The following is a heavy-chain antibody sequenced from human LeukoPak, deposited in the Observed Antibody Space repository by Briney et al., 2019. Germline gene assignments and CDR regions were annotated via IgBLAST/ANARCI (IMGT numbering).Heavy chain of an antibody. J-gene: IGHJ4*02. Sequence: SLRLSCAASGFTFDDYAMHWVRQAPGKGLEWVSGISWNSGSIGYADSVKGRFTISRDNAKNSLYLQMNSLRAEDTALYYCAKDFRLEVVNTVTIDYWGQGTLVTVSS. CDR3: AKDFRLEVVNTVTIDY. V-gene: IGHV3-9*01. CDR1: GFTFDDYA. CDR2: ISWNSGSI. D-gene: IGHD4-17*01.